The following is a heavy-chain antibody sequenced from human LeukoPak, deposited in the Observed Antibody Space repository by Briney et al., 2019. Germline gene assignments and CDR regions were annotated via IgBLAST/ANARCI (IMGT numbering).Heavy chain of an antibody. D-gene: IGHD6-19*01. CDR1: GLTFDDYA. V-gene: IGHV3-9*01. CDR2: ISWNSGSI. Sequence: GRSLRLSCAASGLTFDDYAMHWVRQAPGKGLEWVSGISWNSGSIGYADSVKGRFTISRDNAKNSLYLQMNSLRAEDTALYYCAKDRLAKTAVALDYWGQGTLVTVSS. CDR3: AKDRLAKTAVALDY. J-gene: IGHJ4*02.